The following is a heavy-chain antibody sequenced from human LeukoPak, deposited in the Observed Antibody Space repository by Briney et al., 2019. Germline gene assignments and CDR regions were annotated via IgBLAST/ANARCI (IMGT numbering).Heavy chain of an antibody. CDR2: IYYSGST. CDR1: GGSISTSNYY. D-gene: IGHD6-19*01. J-gene: IGHJ6*03. V-gene: IGHV4-39*01. CDR3: ARIKGHNSWDGSGWSYYMDV. Sequence: SETLSLTCTVSGGSISTSNYYWGWIRQPPGKGLEWIGSIYYSGSTYYNPSLKSRVTISVDTSRNQFSLKLSSVTAADTAVYYCARIKGHNSWDGSGWSYYMDVWGKGTTVTISS.